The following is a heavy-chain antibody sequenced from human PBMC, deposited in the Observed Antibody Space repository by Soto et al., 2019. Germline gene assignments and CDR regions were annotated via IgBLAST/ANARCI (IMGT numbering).Heavy chain of an antibody. CDR3: ARHRRQQWLVLDYYYGMDV. V-gene: IGHV4-39*01. CDR1: GGSISSSSYY. J-gene: IGHJ6*02. CDR2: IYYSGST. D-gene: IGHD6-19*01. Sequence: SETLSLTCTVSGGSISSSSYYWGWIRQPPGKGLEWIGSIYYSGSTYYNPSLKSRVTISVDTSKNQFSLKLSSVTAADTAVYYCARHRRQQWLVLDYYYGMDVWGQGTTVTVSS.